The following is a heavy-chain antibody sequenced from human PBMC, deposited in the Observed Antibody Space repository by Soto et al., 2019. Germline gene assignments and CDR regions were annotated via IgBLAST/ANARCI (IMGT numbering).Heavy chain of an antibody. D-gene: IGHD2-2*01. CDR1: GFTFSSYA. CDR2: ISGSGGST. Sequence: PGGSLRLSCAASGFTFSSYAMSWVRQAPGEGLEWVSAISGSGGSTYYAESVKGRFTISRDNSKNTLYLQMNSLRAEDTAVYYCAKDCCEKYCSSPSCSGGMDVWGQGTTVTVSS. CDR3: AKDCCEKYCSSPSCSGGMDV. V-gene: IGHV3-23*01. J-gene: IGHJ6*02.